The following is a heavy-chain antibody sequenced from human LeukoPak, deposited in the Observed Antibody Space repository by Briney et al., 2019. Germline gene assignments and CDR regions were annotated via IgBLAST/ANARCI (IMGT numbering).Heavy chain of an antibody. CDR3: ARAQDFSDSSGPNYLDF. CDR1: GASISSYY. J-gene: IGHJ4*02. Sequence: PSETLSLTCTVSGASISSYYWSWIRQPPGKGLEWIGYIYYSGSTNYNPSLKSRVTISVDTSKNQFSLKLTSVTAADTAVYYCARAQDFSDSSGPNYLDFWGQGILVTVSS. D-gene: IGHD3-22*01. V-gene: IGHV4-59*01. CDR2: IYYSGST.